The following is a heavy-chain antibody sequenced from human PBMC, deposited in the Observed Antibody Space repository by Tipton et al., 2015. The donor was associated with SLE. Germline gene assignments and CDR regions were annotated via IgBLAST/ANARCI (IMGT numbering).Heavy chain of an antibody. CDR1: GGPISSYY. J-gene: IGHJ4*02. V-gene: IGHV4-59*01. Sequence: LRLSCTVSGGPISSYYWSWIRQPPGKGLEWIGYIYYSGSTNYNPSLKSRVTISVDTSKNQFSLKLSSVTAADTAVYYWARWAGPTVNFDYWGQGTLVTVSS. CDR2: IYYSGST. CDR3: ARWAGPTVNFDY. D-gene: IGHD4-11*01.